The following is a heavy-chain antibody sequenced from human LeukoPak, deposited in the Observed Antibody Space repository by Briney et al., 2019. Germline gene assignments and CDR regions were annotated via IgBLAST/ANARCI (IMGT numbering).Heavy chain of an antibody. V-gene: IGHV4-34*01. CDR3: ARVGRRGYRVNNWFDP. CDR1: GGSFSGYY. Sequence: SETLSHTCAVYGGSFSGYYWSWIRQPPGKGLEWIGEINHSGSTNYNPSLKSRVTISVDTSKNQFSLKLSSVTAADTAVYYGARVGRRGYRVNNWFDPWGQGTLVTVSS. CDR2: INHSGST. D-gene: IGHD5-18*01. J-gene: IGHJ5*02.